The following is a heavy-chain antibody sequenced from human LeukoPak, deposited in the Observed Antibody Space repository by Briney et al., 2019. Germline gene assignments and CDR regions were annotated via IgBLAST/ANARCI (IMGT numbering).Heavy chain of an antibody. D-gene: IGHD5-24*01. Sequence: PGGSLRLSCAASGFTFSSYGMHWVRQAPGKGLEWVAVISYDGSNKYYADSVKGRFTISRDNSKNTLYLQMNSLRAEDTAVYYCAKRKDGYNSFDYWGQGTLVTVPS. J-gene: IGHJ4*02. CDR2: ISYDGSNK. V-gene: IGHV3-30*18. CDR1: GFTFSSYG. CDR3: AKRKDGYNSFDY.